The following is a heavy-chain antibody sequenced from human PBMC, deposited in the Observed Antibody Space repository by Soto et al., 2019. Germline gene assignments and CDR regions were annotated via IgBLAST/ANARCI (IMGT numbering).Heavy chain of an antibody. CDR2: ISSSSSYI. D-gene: IGHD2-15*01. V-gene: IGHV3-21*01. J-gene: IGHJ4*02. Sequence: GGSLRLSCAASGFTFSSYSMNWVRQAPGKGLEWVSSISSSSSYIYYADSVKGRFTISRDNAKNSLYLQMNSLRAEDTAVYYCARDRPGYCSGGSCKYYFDYWGQGTLVTVSS. CDR3: ARDRPGYCSGGSCKYYFDY. CDR1: GFTFSSYS.